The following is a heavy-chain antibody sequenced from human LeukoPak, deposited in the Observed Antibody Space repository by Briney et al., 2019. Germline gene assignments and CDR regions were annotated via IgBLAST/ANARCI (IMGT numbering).Heavy chain of an antibody. D-gene: IGHD3-22*01. Sequence: SVKVSCKASGGTFSSFAISWVRQAPGQGLEWMGGIIPIFGTANYAQKFQGRVTITTDESTSTAYMELSSLRSEDTAVYYCARDARYYYDSSGYYNFDYWGQGTLVTVSS. J-gene: IGHJ4*02. CDR2: IIPIFGTA. CDR1: GGTFSSFA. CDR3: ARDARYYYDSSGYYNFDY. V-gene: IGHV1-69*05.